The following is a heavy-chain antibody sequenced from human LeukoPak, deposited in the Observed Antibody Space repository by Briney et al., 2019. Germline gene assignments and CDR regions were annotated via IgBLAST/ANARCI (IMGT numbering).Heavy chain of an antibody. J-gene: IGHJ4*02. V-gene: IGHV3-23*01. CDR3: AKEDSSGYYPLCDY. CDR1: GFTFSSYA. D-gene: IGHD3-22*01. CDR2: ISGSGGST. Sequence: GGSLRLSCAASGFTFSSYAMSWVRQAPGKGLEWVSAISGSGGSTYYADSVKGRFTISRDNSKNTLYLQMNSLRAEDMAVYYCAKEDSSGYYPLCDYWGQGTLVTVSS.